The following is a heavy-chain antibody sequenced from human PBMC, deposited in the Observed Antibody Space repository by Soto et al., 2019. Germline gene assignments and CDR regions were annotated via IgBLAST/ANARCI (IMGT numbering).Heavy chain of an antibody. CDR1: GGSISSYY. D-gene: IGHD3-22*01. CDR2: IYYSGST. V-gene: IGHV4-59*01. J-gene: IGHJ3*02. CDR3: AREIITMIVVAEGAFDI. Sequence: SETLSLTCTVSGGSISSYYWSWIRQPPGKGLEWIGYIYYSGSTNYNPSLKSRVTISVDTSKNQFSLKLSSVTAADTAVYYCAREIITMIVVAEGAFDIWGQGTMVTVSS.